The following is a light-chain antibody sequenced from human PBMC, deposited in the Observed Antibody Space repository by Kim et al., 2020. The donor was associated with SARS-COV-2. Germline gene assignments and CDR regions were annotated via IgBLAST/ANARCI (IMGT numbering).Light chain of an antibody. CDR3: SSYITGSTYV. J-gene: IGLJ1*01. CDR1: SSDIGVKNY. CDR2: DVN. Sequence: QSALTQPASVSGSPGQSITISCTGTSSDIGVKNYVSWYQQYPGKAPRLIIYDVNKRPSGTSNRFSGSKSGNTASLTIFGLQADDDADYYCSSYITGSTYVFGSGTKVTVL. V-gene: IGLV2-14*03.